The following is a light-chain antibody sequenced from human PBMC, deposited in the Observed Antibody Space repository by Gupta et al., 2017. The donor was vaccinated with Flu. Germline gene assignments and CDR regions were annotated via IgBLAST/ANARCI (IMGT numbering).Light chain of an antibody. J-gene: IGLJ2*01. CDR2: QDS. Sequence: SYELTQPTSMSVSPGQTARITCSGDELPRQYACWYQQKAGQAPVLIIYQDSERPSGIPERFSGSTSGTTVTLTISGVQAEDEADYYCQSTDRSGFSVFFGGGTKLTVL. V-gene: IGLV3-25*02. CDR3: QSTDRSGFSVF. CDR1: ELPRQY.